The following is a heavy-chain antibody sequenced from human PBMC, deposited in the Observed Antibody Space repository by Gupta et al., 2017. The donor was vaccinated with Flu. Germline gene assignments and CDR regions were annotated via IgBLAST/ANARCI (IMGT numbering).Heavy chain of an antibody. CDR3: ARANCGGDCSSGSRYFDY. D-gene: IGHD2-21*02. CDR2: ITSYNTKT. Sequence: ITWVRQDPGQGLEWLGWITSYNTKTNSAQRLQGRVTVTTDTSTSTAYLELRSLRPDDTAVYYCARANCGGDCSSGSRYFDYWGQGTPVTVSS. V-gene: IGHV1-18*01. J-gene: IGHJ4*02.